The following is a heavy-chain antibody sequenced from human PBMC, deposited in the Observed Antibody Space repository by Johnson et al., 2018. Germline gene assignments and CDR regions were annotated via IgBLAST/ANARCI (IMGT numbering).Heavy chain of an antibody. D-gene: IGHD3-22*01. V-gene: IGHV5-51*01. CDR1: GYSFSTYW. J-gene: IGHJ3*02. CDR3: AGSSYYFDSSGYRDAFDI. Sequence: EVQLLESGAEVKEPGESLKICCKDSGYSFSTYWIGWVRQMPGKGLEWMGSIYPGDSDTRYSPSFQGQVTISADKSIRTAYLQWSSLKASDTAMYYCAGSSYYFDSSGYRDAFDIWGQGTMVTVSS. CDR2: IYPGDSDT.